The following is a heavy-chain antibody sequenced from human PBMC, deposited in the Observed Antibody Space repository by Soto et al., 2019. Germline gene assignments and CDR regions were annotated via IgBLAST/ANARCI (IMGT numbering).Heavy chain of an antibody. J-gene: IGHJ4*02. V-gene: IGHV3-11*01. CDR1: GFRFSDYY. Sequence: GGSLRLSXAASGFRFSDYYMTWIRQAPGKGLEWVSKISGGGTTIYYADSVKGRFTVSRDNAKNSLYLQMNNLRAEDTAVYYCASDPYYYASGFWGQGTLVTVSS. CDR3: ASDPYYYASGF. CDR2: ISGGGTTI. D-gene: IGHD3-10*01.